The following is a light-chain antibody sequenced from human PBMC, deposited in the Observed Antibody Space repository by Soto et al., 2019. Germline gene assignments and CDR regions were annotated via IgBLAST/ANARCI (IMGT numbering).Light chain of an antibody. CDR3: SSYTSNDTLV. V-gene: IGLV2-14*03. CDR1: DSDVGAYNY. J-gene: IGLJ2*01. CDR2: DVT. Sequence: QSALTQPASVSGSPGQSITISCTGTDSDVGAYNYVSWYQQHPGKAPKLIIYDVTYRPSGVSNRFSASKSGDTASLTISGLQAEDEADYYCSSYTSNDTLVFGGGTQLTVL.